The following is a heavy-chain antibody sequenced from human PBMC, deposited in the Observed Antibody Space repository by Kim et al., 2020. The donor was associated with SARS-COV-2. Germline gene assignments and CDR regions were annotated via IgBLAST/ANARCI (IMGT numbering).Heavy chain of an antibody. Sequence: GGSLRLSCTASGFTLSHYGMHWVRQAPGKGLEWLGFISYDGNDKYYADSVKGRLTVSRDNSKNTLYVELNSLRAEDTAVYYCARDCAGDCYWGHFLDSWGQGSLVTVAS. CDR1: GFTLSHYG. D-gene: IGHD2-21*02. CDR2: ISYDGNDK. J-gene: IGHJ4*02. V-gene: IGHV3-30*03. CDR3: ARDCAGDCYWGHFLDS.